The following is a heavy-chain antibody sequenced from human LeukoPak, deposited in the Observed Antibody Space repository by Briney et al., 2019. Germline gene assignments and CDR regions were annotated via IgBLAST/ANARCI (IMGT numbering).Heavy chain of an antibody. CDR2: INHSGST. J-gene: IGHJ5*02. CDR3: ALYSSSWYYNWFDP. V-gene: IGHV4-34*01. CDR1: GGSFSGYY. Sequence: PSETLSLTCAVYGGSFSGYYWSWIRQPPGKGLEWIGEINHSGSTNYNPSLKSRVTISVDTSKNQFSLKLSSVTAADTAVYYCALYSSSWYYNWFDPWGQGTLVTVSS. D-gene: IGHD6-13*01.